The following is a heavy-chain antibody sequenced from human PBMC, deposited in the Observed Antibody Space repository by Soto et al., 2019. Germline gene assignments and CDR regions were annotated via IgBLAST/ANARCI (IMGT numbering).Heavy chain of an antibody. V-gene: IGHV4-39*01. CDR3: ARIYCSSIRCSSHFDY. Sequence: SSETLSLTCSVSAGSISSSSYYWGWIRQPPGKGLEWIGSIYYSGSTTYNPSLKNRVTMSVDTSKNQFSLKLTSVTAADTAVYFCARIYCSSIRCSSHFDYWGQGTLVTVSS. D-gene: IGHD2-2*01. J-gene: IGHJ4*02. CDR2: IYYSGST. CDR1: AGSISSSSYY.